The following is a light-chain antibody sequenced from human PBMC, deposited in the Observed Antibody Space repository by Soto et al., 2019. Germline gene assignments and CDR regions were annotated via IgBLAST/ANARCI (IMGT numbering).Light chain of an antibody. CDR3: SAYAGRNTWV. CDR1: SSDVGGYNY. J-gene: IGLJ2*01. V-gene: IGLV2-11*01. Sequence: QSALAQPRSVSGSPGHSVTLSCTGTSSDVGGYNYISWYQHHPGKAPKVMIYDVSKRPSGVPDRFSGSKSGNTVSLTISGLQAEDEADYYCSAYAGRNTWVFGGGT. CDR2: DVS.